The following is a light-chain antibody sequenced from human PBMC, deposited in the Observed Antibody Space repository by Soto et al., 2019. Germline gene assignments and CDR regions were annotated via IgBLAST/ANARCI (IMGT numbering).Light chain of an antibody. CDR1: QSVSSSY. V-gene: IGKV3-20*01. Sequence: EIVLTQSPGSLSLSPGERAALSCRASQSVSSSYLAWYQQKPGQAPRLLIYGASSRATGIPDRFSGSGSGTDFTLTISRLEPEDFAVYYCQLEVTFDQGTRLEIK. J-gene: IGKJ5*01. CDR2: GAS. CDR3: QLEVT.